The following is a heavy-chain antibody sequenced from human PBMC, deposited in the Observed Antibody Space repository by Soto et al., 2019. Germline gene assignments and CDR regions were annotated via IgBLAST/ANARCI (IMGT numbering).Heavy chain of an antibody. CDR3: ARESRDSGYDC. CDR2: ISSSSSTI. Sequence: GGSLRLSCAASGFTFSSYSMNWVRQAPGKGLEWVSYISSSSSTIYYADSVKGRFTISRDNAKNSLYLQMNSLRAEDTAVYYCARESRDSGYDCWGQGTLVTVSS. D-gene: IGHD5-12*01. CDR1: GFTFSSYS. J-gene: IGHJ4*02. V-gene: IGHV3-48*01.